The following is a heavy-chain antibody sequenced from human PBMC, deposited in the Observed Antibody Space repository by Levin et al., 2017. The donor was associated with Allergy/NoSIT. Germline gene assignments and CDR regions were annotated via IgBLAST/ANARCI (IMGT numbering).Heavy chain of an antibody. V-gene: IGHV1-69*13. D-gene: IGHD2-21*01. CDR1: GGIFSSDG. CDR2: ILPIFGSA. Sequence: SVKVSCKASGGIFSSDGFSWVRQAPGQGLEWMGGILPIFGSANYAQKFQDRLTITADESTTTSFMELSSLRSEDTAVYYCARSYCGGDCFSPFDSWGQGTLVTVSS. J-gene: IGHJ4*02. CDR3: ARSYCGGDCFSPFDS.